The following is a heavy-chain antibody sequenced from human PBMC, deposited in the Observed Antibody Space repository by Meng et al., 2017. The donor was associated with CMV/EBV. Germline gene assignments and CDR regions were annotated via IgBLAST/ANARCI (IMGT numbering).Heavy chain of an antibody. V-gene: IGHV3-30*04. D-gene: IGHD2-2*01. CDR2: ILCDGTNK. CDR3: ASKILPAAIVDY. J-gene: IGHJ4*02. CDR1: GFTFSRYA. Sequence: CAASGFTFSRYAVSWFRQATGKGLEWVALILCDGTNKYCGDSVKGRFTISRDNSKNTLYLEMNSLRAEDTAVYYCASKILPAAIVDYWGQGTLVTVSS.